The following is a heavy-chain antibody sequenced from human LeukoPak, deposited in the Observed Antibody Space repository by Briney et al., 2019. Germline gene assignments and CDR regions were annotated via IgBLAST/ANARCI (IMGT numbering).Heavy chain of an antibody. Sequence: SVKVSCKAYGGTFSSYAISWVRQAPGQGREGMGGIIPIFGTANYAQKFQGRVTITADESTSTACMKLSSLRSEDSTVHCCARELASNWFDPWGQRTLVTVSS. J-gene: IGHJ5*02. CDR2: IIPIFGTA. V-gene: IGHV1-69*13. CDR1: GGTFSSYA. CDR3: ARELASNWFDP.